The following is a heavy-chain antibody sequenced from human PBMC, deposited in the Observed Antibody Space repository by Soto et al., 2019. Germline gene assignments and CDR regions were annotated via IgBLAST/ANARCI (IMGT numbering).Heavy chain of an antibody. CDR1: VFSLSTSGVG. Sequence: QITLKESGPTLGKPTQTLTLTCTFSVFSLSTSGVGVGWIRQPPGKALEWLALIYWDDDKRYSPSLKSRLTITKDTSQNPVVLTLTNMDPVDTATDYCAHRFDSSGWYDAFDSWGQGTMVTVSS. CDR3: AHRFDSSGWYDAFDS. D-gene: IGHD3-22*01. J-gene: IGHJ3*02. V-gene: IGHV2-5*02. CDR2: IYWDDDK.